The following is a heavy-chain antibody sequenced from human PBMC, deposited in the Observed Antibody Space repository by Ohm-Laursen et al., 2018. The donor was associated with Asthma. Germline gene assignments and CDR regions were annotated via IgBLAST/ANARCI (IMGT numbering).Heavy chain of an antibody. D-gene: IGHD3-3*01. CDR1: GFTFDDYA. CDR2: ISYDGRNK. Sequence: SLRLSCSAPGFTFDDYAIHWVRQAPGKGLEWVAVISYDGRNKYYGDSVKGRFTISGDKSKNTVSLQMNSLKSEDTAVYYCAKGGTEYLLYGMPDQFDYWGQGSLVTVSS. J-gene: IGHJ4*02. V-gene: IGHV3-30*18. CDR3: AKGGTEYLLYGMPDQFDY.